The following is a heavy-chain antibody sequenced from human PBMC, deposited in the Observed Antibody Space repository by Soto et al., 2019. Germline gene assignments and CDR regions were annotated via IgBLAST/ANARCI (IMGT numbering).Heavy chain of an antibody. CDR1: GFTFSSYG. J-gene: IGHJ4*02. V-gene: IGHV3-30*18. D-gene: IGHD2-8*01. CDR2: ISYDGSNK. CDR3: AKFPSCTSSTCLDY. Sequence: PGGSLRLSCAASGFTFSSYGMHWVRQAPGKGLEWVSVISYDGSNKYYADSVKGRFTISRDNAINSLFLQLNSLRPDDTAVYYCAKFPSCTSSTCLDYWGRGTLVTVSS.